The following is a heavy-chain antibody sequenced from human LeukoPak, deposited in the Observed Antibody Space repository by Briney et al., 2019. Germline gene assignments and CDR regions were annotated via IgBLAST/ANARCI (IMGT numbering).Heavy chain of an antibody. J-gene: IGHJ4*02. CDR3: ARVFRSPHYSGYDLYYFDY. Sequence: SETLSLTCTVSGGSISSYYWSWIRQPPGKGLEWIGYIYYSGSTNYNPPLKSRVTISVDTSKNQFSLKLSSVTAADTAVYYCARVFRSPHYSGYDLYYFDYWGQGTLVTVSS. CDR2: IYYSGST. CDR1: GGSISSYY. D-gene: IGHD5-12*01. V-gene: IGHV4-59*01.